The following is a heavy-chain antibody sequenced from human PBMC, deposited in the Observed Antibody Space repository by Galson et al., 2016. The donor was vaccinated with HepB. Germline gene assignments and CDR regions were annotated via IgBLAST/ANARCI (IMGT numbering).Heavy chain of an antibody. CDR3: ASTFQGAY. J-gene: IGHJ4*02. D-gene: IGHD2/OR15-2a*01. CDR2: ISNSGST. V-gene: IGHV4-59*01. Sequence: SETLSLTCTVSGVSSRTYYWNWIRQAPGKGLAWIGYISNSGSTNYNPSLKSRVTISVDTSKNHFSLKLSSVNDADTAVYYCASTFQGAYWGQGTLVTVSS. CDR1: GVSSRTYY.